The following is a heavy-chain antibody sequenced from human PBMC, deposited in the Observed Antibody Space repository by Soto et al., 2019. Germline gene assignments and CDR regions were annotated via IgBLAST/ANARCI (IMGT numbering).Heavy chain of an antibody. D-gene: IGHD2-2*01. CDR2: IYYSGST. CDR1: GGSISSGGYY. J-gene: IGHJ4*02. Sequence: QVQLQESGPGLVKPSQTLSLTCTVSGGSISSGGYYWSWIRQHPGKGLEWIGYIYYSGSTYYNPSLKMRVTISVDTSKNQFSLKLSSVTAADTAVYYCAREEGGYCSSTSCYGGDYFDYWGQGTLVTVSS. CDR3: AREEGGYCSSTSCYGGDYFDY. V-gene: IGHV4-31*03.